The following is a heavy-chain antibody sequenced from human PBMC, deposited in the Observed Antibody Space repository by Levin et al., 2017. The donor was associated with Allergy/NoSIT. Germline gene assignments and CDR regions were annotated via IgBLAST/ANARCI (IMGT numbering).Heavy chain of an antibody. V-gene: IGHV3-33*01. CDR1: GFTFSSYG. Sequence: GGSLRLSCAASGFTFSSYGMHWVRQAPGKGLEWVAVIWYDGSNKYYADPVKGRFTISRDNSKNTLYLQMNSLRAEDTAVYYCARDPADDGDLPLDYWGQGTLVTVSS. J-gene: IGHJ4*02. D-gene: IGHD4-17*01. CDR2: IWYDGSNK. CDR3: ARDPADDGDLPLDY.